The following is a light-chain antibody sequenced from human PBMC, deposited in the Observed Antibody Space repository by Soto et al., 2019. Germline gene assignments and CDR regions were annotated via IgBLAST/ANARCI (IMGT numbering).Light chain of an antibody. CDR1: SSDIGSYKY. CDR3: SSYTSDSTLV. Sequence: QSALTQPASASGSPGQSITISCTGTSSDIGSYKYVSWYQVHPGKAPKLIIYEVRSRPSVVSDRFSGSKSGNTASLTISGLQAEDEAYYYCSSYTSDSTLVFGGGTKVTVL. CDR2: EVR. V-gene: IGLV2-14*01. J-gene: IGLJ3*02.